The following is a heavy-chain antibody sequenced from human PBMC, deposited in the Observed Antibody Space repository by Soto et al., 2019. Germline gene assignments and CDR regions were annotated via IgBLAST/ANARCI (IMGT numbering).Heavy chain of an antibody. D-gene: IGHD5-12*01. CDR2: IDPSDSYT. Sequence: GESLKISCKGSGYSFTSYWISWVRQMPGKGLEWMGRIDPSDSYTNYSPSFQGHVTISADKSISTAYLQWSSLKASYTAMYYCARNEHSGYALFNWGQGTLVTVSS. V-gene: IGHV5-10-1*01. J-gene: IGHJ4*02. CDR1: GYSFTSYW. CDR3: ARNEHSGYALFN.